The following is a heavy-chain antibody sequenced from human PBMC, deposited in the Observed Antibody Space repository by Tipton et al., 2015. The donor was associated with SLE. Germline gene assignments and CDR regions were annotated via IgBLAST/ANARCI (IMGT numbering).Heavy chain of an antibody. D-gene: IGHD3-10*01. J-gene: IGHJ5*02. V-gene: IGHV4-39*07. CDR2: IYYSGST. Sequence: LRLSCTVSGGSISSINYFWGWIRQPPGKGLGWIGTIYYSGSTYYNLSLKSRVTISVDTSRNQFSLRIISVTAADTAVYYCASGGYGSGSHYLGGWFDPWGRGTLVTVSS. CDR3: ASGGYGSGSHYLGGWFDP. CDR1: GGSISSINYF.